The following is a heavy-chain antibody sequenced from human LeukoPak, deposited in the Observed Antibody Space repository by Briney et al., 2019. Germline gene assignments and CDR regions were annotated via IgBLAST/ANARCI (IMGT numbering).Heavy chain of an antibody. D-gene: IGHD1-7*01. V-gene: IGHV1-46*01. CDR3: ARGPQPNNWNYSFDP. Sequence: ASVKVSCKASGYTFTSYYMHWVRQAPGQGLEWMGIINPSGGSTSYAQKFQGRVTITADESTSTAYMELSSLRSEDTAVYYCARGPQPNNWNYSFDPWGQGTLVTVSS. CDR1: GYTFTSYY. J-gene: IGHJ5*02. CDR2: INPSGGST.